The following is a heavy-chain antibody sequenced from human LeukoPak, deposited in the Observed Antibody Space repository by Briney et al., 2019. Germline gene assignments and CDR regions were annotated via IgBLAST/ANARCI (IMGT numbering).Heavy chain of an antibody. Sequence: GASVKVSCKASGYTLTSYGISWVRQAPGQGLEWMGWISAYNGNTNYAQKLQGRVTMTTDTSTSTAYMELRSLRSDDTAVYYCARLRYFDWLWYFDYWGQGTLVTVSS. D-gene: IGHD3-9*01. J-gene: IGHJ4*02. CDR3: ARLRYFDWLWYFDY. CDR2: ISAYNGNT. CDR1: GYTLTSYG. V-gene: IGHV1-18*01.